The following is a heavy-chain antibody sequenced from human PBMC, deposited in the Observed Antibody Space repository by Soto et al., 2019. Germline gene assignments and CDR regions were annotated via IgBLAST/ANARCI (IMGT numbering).Heavy chain of an antibody. CDR1: GLTFSNYA. D-gene: IGHD1-7*01. J-gene: IGHJ4*02. Sequence: PGGSLRLSCATSGLTFSNYAMSWVRQAPGGGLEWVSSMSGSSSTTYYADSVKGRFTISRDRSKNTLYLQMSSLRAEDTALYYCAKNQERELPRVIDFWCQGTLVTVSS. CDR3: AKNQERELPRVIDF. CDR2: MSGSSSTT. V-gene: IGHV3-23*01.